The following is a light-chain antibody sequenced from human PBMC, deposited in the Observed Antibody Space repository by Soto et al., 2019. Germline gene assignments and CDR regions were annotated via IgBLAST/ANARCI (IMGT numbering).Light chain of an antibody. Sequence: EIVLTQSPDTLSLSPGERATLSCRASQSVSSSYLAWYQQTPGQAPRLLIYGTSNRATGIPDRFSGSGSGTEFTLTISRLEPEEFAAYYCPQYGNSRWTFGQGTKVEIK. V-gene: IGKV3-20*01. CDR1: QSVSSSY. J-gene: IGKJ1*01. CDR3: PQYGNSRWT. CDR2: GTS.